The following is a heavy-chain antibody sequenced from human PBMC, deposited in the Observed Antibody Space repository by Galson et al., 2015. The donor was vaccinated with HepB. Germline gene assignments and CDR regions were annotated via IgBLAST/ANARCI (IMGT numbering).Heavy chain of an antibody. CDR3: ARRGPIYYYYGMDV. D-gene: IGHD3-10*01. J-gene: IGHJ6*02. CDR1: GYSFTSYW. V-gene: IGHV5-10-1*01. Sequence: GYSFTSYWISWVRQMPGKGLEWMGRIDPSDSYTNYSPSFQGHVTISADKSISTAYLQWSSLKASDTAMYYCARRGPIYYYYGMDVWGQGTTVTVSS. CDR2: IDPSDSYT.